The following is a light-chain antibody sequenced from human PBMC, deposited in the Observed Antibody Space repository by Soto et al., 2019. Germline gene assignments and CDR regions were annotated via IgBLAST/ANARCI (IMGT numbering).Light chain of an antibody. CDR2: DNN. Sequence: QSVLTQPPSVSAAPGQKVTISCSGSSSNIGNNYVSWYQQLPGTAPKLLIYDNNKRPSGIPDRFSGSKSGTSATLGITGLQTGDEADYYCGTWDSSLSAGYVFGTGTSSPS. CDR1: SSNIGNNY. CDR3: GTWDSSLSAGYV. J-gene: IGLJ1*01. V-gene: IGLV1-51*01.